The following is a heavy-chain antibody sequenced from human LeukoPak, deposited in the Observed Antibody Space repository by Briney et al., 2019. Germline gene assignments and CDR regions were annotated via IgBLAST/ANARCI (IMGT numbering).Heavy chain of an antibody. CDR2: IYSGGST. CDR3: AAQTGVTALIPLGYYYYYGMDV. D-gene: IGHD2-21*02. V-gene: IGHV3-53*04. J-gene: IGHJ6*02. Sequence: GGSLRLSCAASGFTVSSNYMRWVRQAPGKGVEWVSVIYSGGSTYYADSVKGRFTISRHNSKNTLYLQMNSLRAEDTAVYYCAAQTGVTALIPLGYYYYYGMDVWGQGTTVTVSS. CDR1: GFTVSSNY.